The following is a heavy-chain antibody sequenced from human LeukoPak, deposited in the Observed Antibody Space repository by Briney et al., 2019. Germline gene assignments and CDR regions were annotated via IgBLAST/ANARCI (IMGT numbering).Heavy chain of an antibody. J-gene: IGHJ4*02. Sequence: SETLSLTCTVSGGSISSYYWSWIRQPPGKGLEWIGYIYYSGSTNYNPSLKSRVTISVDTSKNQFSLKLSSVTAADTAVYYCARDLGSGWYVYWGQGTLVTVSS. D-gene: IGHD6-19*01. CDR1: GGSISSYY. CDR3: ARDLGSGWYVY. CDR2: IYYSGST. V-gene: IGHV4-59*01.